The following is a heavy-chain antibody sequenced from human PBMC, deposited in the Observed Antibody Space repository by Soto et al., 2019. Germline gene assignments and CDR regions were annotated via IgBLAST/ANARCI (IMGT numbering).Heavy chain of an antibody. D-gene: IGHD4-17*01. CDR2: IYYSGST. CDR1: GGSISSYY. CDR3: ARGDYGDFYYYGMDV. V-gene: IGHV4-59*01. Sequence: SETLSLTCTVSGGSISSYYWSWIRQPPGKGLEWIGYIYYSGSTNYNPSLKSRVTISVDTSKNQFSLKLSSVTAADTAVYYCARGDYGDFYYYGMDVWGQGTTVTVSS. J-gene: IGHJ6*02.